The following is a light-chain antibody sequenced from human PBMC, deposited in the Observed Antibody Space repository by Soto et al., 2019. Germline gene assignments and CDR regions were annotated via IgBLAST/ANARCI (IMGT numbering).Light chain of an antibody. CDR2: AAS. Sequence: DIQMTQSPSSVSASVGDRVTITCRASQAISSWLAWYQQTPGKAPKLLIYAASSLRSGVPSRFSGSGSGTDFTLTISSLQPEDFATYYCQQANIFPSITFGQGTRLELK. J-gene: IGKJ5*01. V-gene: IGKV1-12*02. CDR3: QQANIFPSIT. CDR1: QAISSW.